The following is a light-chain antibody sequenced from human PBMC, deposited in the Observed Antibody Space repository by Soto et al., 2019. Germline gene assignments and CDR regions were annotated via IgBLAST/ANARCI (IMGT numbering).Light chain of an antibody. V-gene: IGKV1-33*01. CDR3: QQYDNLPLT. Sequence: DIQIPHSPSTLSGSVGDLVTITCRASQTISSWLAWYQQKPGKAPKLLIYDASNLETGVPSRFSGSGSGTDFTFTISSLQPEDIATYYCQQYDNLPLTFGGGTKVDIK. CDR1: QTISSW. J-gene: IGKJ4*01. CDR2: DAS.